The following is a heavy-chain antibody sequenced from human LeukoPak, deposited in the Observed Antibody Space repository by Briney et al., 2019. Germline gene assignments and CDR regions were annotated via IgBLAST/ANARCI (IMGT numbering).Heavy chain of an antibody. CDR2: INHSGST. CDR3: ARAGVPLYSSSWYGPGRPVGCDY. J-gene: IGHJ4*02. D-gene: IGHD6-13*01. V-gene: IGHV4-34*01. Sequence: SETLSLTCAVYGGSFSGYYWSWIRQPPGKGPEWIGEINHSGSTNYNPSLKSRVTISVDTSKNQFSLKLSSVTAADTAVYYCARAGVPLYSSSWYGPGRPVGCDYWGQGTLVTVSS. CDR1: GGSFSGYY.